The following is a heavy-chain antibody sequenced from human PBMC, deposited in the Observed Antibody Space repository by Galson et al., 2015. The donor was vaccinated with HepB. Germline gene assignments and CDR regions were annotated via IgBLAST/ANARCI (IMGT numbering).Heavy chain of an antibody. CDR2: ISSNGGST. J-gene: IGHJ4*02. CDR3: VKDGQWGSSGYYFDY. D-gene: IGHD3-22*01. Sequence: SLRLSCAASGFTFSSYAMHWVRQAPGKGLEYVSAISSNGGSTYYADSVRGRFTISRDNSKNTLYLQMSSLRAADTAVYYCVKDGQWGSSGYYFDYWGQGTLVTVSS. V-gene: IGHV3-64D*06. CDR1: GFTFSSYA.